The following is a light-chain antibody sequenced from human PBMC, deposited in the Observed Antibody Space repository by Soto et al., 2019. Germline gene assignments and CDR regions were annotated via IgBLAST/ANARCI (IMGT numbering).Light chain of an antibody. J-gene: IGKJ2*03. CDR3: QQSYSTPYS. CDR1: QTISSW. Sequence: DIQMTQSPSTLSGSVGDRVTITCRASQTISSWLAWYQQKPGEAPKFLIYAASSLQSGVPSRFSGSGSGTDFTLTISSLQPEDFATYYCQQSYSTPYSFGQGTKVDIK. CDR2: AAS. V-gene: IGKV1-39*01.